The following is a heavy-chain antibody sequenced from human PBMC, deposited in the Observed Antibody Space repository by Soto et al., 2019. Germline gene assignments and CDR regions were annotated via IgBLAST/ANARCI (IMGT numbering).Heavy chain of an antibody. J-gene: IGHJ4*02. V-gene: IGHV3-30*18. CDR2: ISYDGSNK. CDR1: GFTFSSYG. Sequence: QVQLVESGGGVVQPGRSLRLSCAASGFTFSSYGMQWVRQAPGKGLEWVAVISYDGSNKYYADSVKGRFTISRDNSKNTLYLQMNSLRAEDTAVYYCAKSIQIDYWGQGTLVTVSS. CDR3: AKSIQIDY.